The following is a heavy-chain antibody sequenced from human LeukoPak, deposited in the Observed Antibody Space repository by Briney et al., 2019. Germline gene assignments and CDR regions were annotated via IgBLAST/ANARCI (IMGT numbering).Heavy chain of an antibody. V-gene: IGHV3-9*01. D-gene: IGHD1-26*01. J-gene: IGHJ3*02. Sequence: GRSLRLSCAASGFTFDDYAMHWVRQAPGKGLEWVSGISWNSGSIGYADSVKGRFTISRDNAKNSLYLQMSSLRAEDTAVYYCGRGRGNSGSFDVFDIWGQGTMVTVSS. CDR1: GFTFDDYA. CDR3: GRGRGNSGSFDVFDI. CDR2: ISWNSGSI.